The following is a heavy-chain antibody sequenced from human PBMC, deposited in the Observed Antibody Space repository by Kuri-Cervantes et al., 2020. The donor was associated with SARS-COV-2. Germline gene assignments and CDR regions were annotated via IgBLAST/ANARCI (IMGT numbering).Heavy chain of an antibody. D-gene: IGHD3-3*01. CDR3: AKVEGGFLEWTWIDY. CDR2: ISAYNGDT. J-gene: IGHJ4*02. CDR1: GYTLTELS. Sequence: ASVKVSCKVSGYTLTELSMHWVRQAPGQGLEWMGWISAYNGDTNYAQKLQGRVTMTTDTSTSTAYMELRSLRSDDTAVYYCAKVEGGFLEWTWIDYWGQGNLVTVSS. V-gene: IGHV1-18*01.